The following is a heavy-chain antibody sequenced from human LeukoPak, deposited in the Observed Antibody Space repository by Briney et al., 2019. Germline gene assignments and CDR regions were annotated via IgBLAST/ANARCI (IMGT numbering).Heavy chain of an antibody. CDR3: AKGTDYFDPLRSFDF. J-gene: IGHJ4*02. V-gene: IGHV3-33*06. Sequence: GGSLRLSCGASGFTFSSYGMHWVRQGPGKGLGWVAVIWYDGSNKYYADSVKGRFTISRDNSKNTLYLTMIGLRAEDTAVYYCAKGTDYFDPLRSFDFWGQGTLVTVSS. CDR1: GFTFSSYG. CDR2: IWYDGSNK. D-gene: IGHD3-22*01.